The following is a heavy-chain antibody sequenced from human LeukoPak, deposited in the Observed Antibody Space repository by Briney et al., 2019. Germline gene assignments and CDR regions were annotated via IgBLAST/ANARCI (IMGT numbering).Heavy chain of an antibody. Sequence: GSLRLSCAASGFTVSSNYMSWVRQPPGKGLEWIGEINHSGSTNYNPSLKSRVTISVDTSKNQFSLKLSSVTAADTAVYYCARRMTYYDLWSGPYYFDYWGQGTLVTVSS. D-gene: IGHD3-3*01. V-gene: IGHV4-34*01. CDR1: GFTVSSNY. CDR2: INHSGST. CDR3: ARRMTYYDLWSGPYYFDY. J-gene: IGHJ4*02.